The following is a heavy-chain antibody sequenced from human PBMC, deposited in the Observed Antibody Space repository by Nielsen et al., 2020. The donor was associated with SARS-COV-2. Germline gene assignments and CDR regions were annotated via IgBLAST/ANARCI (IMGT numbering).Heavy chain of an antibody. CDR2: ISWNSGSI. CDR3: AKIPGVTMVRGVIQGDDAFDI. V-gene: IGHV3-9*01. Sequence: GGSLRLSCAASGFTFDDYAMHWVRQAPGKGLEWVSGISWNSGSIGYADSVKGQFTISRDNAKNSLYLQMNSLRAEDTALYYCAKIPGVTMVRGVIQGDDAFDIWGQGTMVTVSS. D-gene: IGHD3-10*01. CDR1: GFTFDDYA. J-gene: IGHJ3*02.